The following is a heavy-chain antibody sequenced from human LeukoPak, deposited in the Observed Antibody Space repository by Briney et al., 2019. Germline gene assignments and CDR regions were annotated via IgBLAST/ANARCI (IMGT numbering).Heavy chain of an antibody. D-gene: IGHD3-22*01. CDR1: GFTYSSYA. CDR2: ISYDGSNK. J-gene: IGHJ4*02. CDR3: AREGGYYYDSSGIDY. V-gene: IGHV3-30-3*01. Sequence: GGSLRLSCAASGFTYSSYAMHWVRQAPGKGLEWVAVISYDGSNKYYADSVKGRFTISRDNSKNTLDLQMNSLRAEDTAVYYCAREGGYYYDSSGIDYWGQGTLVTVSS.